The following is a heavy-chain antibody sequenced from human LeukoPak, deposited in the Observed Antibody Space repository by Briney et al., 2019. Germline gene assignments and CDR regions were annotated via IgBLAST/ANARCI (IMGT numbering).Heavy chain of an antibody. CDR3: AKGGWGPSGYYGRDV. CDR2: ISGSGGST. J-gene: IGHJ6*02. V-gene: IGHV3-23*01. Sequence: GGSLRLSCAASGFTFSSYAMSWVRQAPGKGLEWVSAISGSGGSTYYADSVKGRFTISRDNSKNTLYLQMNSLRAEDTAVYYCAKGGWGPSGYYGRDVGAQGPPVTVSS. CDR1: GFTFSSYA. D-gene: IGHD3-10*01.